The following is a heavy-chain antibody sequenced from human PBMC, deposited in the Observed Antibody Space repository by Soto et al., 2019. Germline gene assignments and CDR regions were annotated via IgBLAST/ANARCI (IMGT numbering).Heavy chain of an antibody. V-gene: IGHV4-39*07. CDR2: IYYSGST. D-gene: IGHD4-17*01. J-gene: IGHJ4*02. CDR1: GGSISSSSYY. CDR3: ARASTTVTTLDY. Sequence: PSETLSLTCTVSGGSISSSSYYWGWIRQPPGKGLEWIGYIYYSGSTYYNPSLKSRVTISVDRSKNQFSLKLSSVTAADTAVYYCARASTTVTTLDYWGQGTLVTVSS.